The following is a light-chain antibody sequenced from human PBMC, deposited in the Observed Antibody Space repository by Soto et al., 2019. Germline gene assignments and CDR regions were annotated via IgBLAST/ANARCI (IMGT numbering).Light chain of an antibody. J-gene: IGKJ2*01. CDR3: QQYKDYVYT. Sequence: EIVLTQSPGILSLSPGERAILSCRASQKISSTVLAWYQQKPGQAPRLLIYGASSRTTGIPDRFSGSGSGTDFTLTISGLQPDDFATYYCQQYKDYVYTFGQGTKVDIK. CDR1: QKISSTV. V-gene: IGKV3-20*01. CDR2: GAS.